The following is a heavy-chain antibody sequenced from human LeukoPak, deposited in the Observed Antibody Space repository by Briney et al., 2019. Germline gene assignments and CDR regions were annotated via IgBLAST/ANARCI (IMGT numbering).Heavy chain of an antibody. Sequence: GGSLRLSCAASGFTFSSYAMSWVRQAPGKGLEWVSAISGSGGSTYYADSVKGRLAISRDNSKNTLYLQMNSLRAEDTAVYYCAKDLDSNYFFYYYYGMDVWGQGTTVTVSS. CDR3: AKDLDSNYFFYYYYGMDV. J-gene: IGHJ6*02. CDR2: ISGSGGST. D-gene: IGHD4-11*01. V-gene: IGHV3-23*01. CDR1: GFTFSSYA.